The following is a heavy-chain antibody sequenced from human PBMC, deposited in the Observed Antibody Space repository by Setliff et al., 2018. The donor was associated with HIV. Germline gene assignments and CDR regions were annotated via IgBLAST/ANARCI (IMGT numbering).Heavy chain of an antibody. D-gene: IGHD1-26*01. CDR1: GGAISGSGYY. CDR3: VRSKISGSNHETYGFDV. J-gene: IGHJ6*02. Sequence: PSETLSLTCSVSGGAISGSGYYWSWIRQPPGKALEWIGYIYYSGSVYYNPSLKSRLTISVDTSKNQFSVKLNSVTAADTAVYYCVRSKISGSNHETYGFDVWGQGTTVTVSS. CDR2: IYYSGSV. V-gene: IGHV4-31*03.